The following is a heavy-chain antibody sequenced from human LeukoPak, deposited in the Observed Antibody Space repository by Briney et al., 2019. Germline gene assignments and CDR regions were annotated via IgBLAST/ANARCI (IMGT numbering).Heavy chain of an antibody. Sequence: PSETLSLTCTVSGGSISSYYWSWIRQPPGKGLEWIGYIHYSGSTNYNPSLKSRVTISVDTSKNQFSLKLSSVTAADTAVYYCARDSPNRNYYDSSGLFDYWGQGTLVTVSS. D-gene: IGHD3-22*01. V-gene: IGHV4-59*01. CDR1: GGSISSYY. J-gene: IGHJ4*02. CDR3: ARDSPNRNYYDSSGLFDY. CDR2: IHYSGST.